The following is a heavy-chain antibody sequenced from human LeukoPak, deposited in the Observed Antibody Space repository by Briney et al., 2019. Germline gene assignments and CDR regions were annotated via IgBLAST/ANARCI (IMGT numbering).Heavy chain of an antibody. J-gene: IGHJ4*02. CDR2: ISGSSSYI. V-gene: IGHV3-21*01. D-gene: IGHD2-21*02. CDR1: GFTFSSYN. CDR3: ARGDGGSFDY. Sequence: GGSLRLSCAASGFTFSSYNMNWVCQAPGKGLEWVSSISGSSSYILYADSVKGRFTISRDNAKNSLYLQMNSLRAEDTAVYYCARGDGGSFDYWGQGTLVTVSS.